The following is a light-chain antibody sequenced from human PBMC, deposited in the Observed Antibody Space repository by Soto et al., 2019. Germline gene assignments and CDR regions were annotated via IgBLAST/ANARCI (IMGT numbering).Light chain of an antibody. CDR3: QKYNSGLIT. CDR1: QVIGNY. J-gene: IGKJ5*01. Sequence: DIQMTQSPSSLSASVGDRDTVTCRASQVIGNYLAWYQQKPGKVPKILIYGAYTLQSGVPSRFSGSGSGTDCTLTISSLQPEDVEIYYCQKYNSGLITFGQGTRLEIK. CDR2: GAY. V-gene: IGKV1-27*01.